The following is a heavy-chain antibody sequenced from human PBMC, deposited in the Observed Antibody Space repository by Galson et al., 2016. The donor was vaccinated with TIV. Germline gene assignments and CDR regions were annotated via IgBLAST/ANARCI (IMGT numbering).Heavy chain of an antibody. J-gene: IGHJ4*02. CDR3: ARSSIRDVSTHRFFDY. CDR2: TDWDGDK. CDR1: GFSLTTHGMC. V-gene: IGHV2-70*17. Sequence: PALVKPTQTLTLTCTFSGFSLTTHGMCVSWIRQPPGEALEWLARTDWDGDKFYSTSLQTRLSISRDTSRNQVVLTLSSVDPVDTATYFCARSSIRDVSTHRFFDYWGQGTLVTVSP. D-gene: IGHD5-24*01.